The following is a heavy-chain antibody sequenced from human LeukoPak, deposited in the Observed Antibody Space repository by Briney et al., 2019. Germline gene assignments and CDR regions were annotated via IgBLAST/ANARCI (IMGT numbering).Heavy chain of an antibody. CDR1: GGTFSSYA. Sequence: GASVKVSCKASGGTFSSYAISWVRQAPGQGLEWMGGIIPIFGTANYAQKFQGRVTITTDESTSTAYMELSSLRSEDTAVYYCAKGPLTEVAGTTWAYWGQGTLVTVSS. V-gene: IGHV1-69*05. CDR2: IIPIFGTA. D-gene: IGHD6-19*01. J-gene: IGHJ4*02. CDR3: AKGPLTEVAGTTWAY.